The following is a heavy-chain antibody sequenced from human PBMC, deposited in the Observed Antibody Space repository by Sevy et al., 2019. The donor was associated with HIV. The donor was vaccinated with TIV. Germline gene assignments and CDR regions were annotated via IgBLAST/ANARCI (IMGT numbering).Heavy chain of an antibody. J-gene: IGHJ6*02. V-gene: IGHV4-4*02. D-gene: IGHD2-15*01. Sequence: SETLSLTCAVSGGSISSSNWWSWVRQPPGKGLEWIGEIYHSGSTNYNPSLKSRVTISVDKSKNQFSLKLSSVTAADTAVYYCARERGACSGGSCYFGLWYYYYGRDAWGQGTTVTVSS. CDR3: ARERGACSGGSCYFGLWYYYYGRDA. CDR2: IYHSGST. CDR1: GGSISSSNW.